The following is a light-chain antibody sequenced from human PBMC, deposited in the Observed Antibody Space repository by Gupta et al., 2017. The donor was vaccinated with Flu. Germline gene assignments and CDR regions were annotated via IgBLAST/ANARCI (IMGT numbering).Light chain of an antibody. J-gene: IGLJ1*01. CDR2: DNN. V-gene: IGLV1-51*01. Sequence: VTISCSGSSSNIGNNYVSWYQQLPGTAPKLLIYDNNKRPSGIPDRFSGSKSGTSATLGITGLQTGDEADYYCGTWDSSLSAFYVFGTGTKVTVL. CDR3: GTWDSSLSAFYV. CDR1: SSNIGNNY.